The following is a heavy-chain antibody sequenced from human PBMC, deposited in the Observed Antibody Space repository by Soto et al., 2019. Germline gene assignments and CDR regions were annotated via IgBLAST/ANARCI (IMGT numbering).Heavy chain of an antibody. Sequence: QVQLQESGPGLVKPSQTLSLTCTVSGGSISSGGYYWSWIRQHPGKGLEWIGYIYYSGSTYYNPSLKSRVTISVDTSKNQFSLKLSSVTAADTAVYYCARDQAVTIRYYYGMDVWGQGTTVTVSS. V-gene: IGHV4-31*03. J-gene: IGHJ6*02. CDR3: ARDQAVTIRYYYGMDV. D-gene: IGHD4-17*01. CDR1: GGSISSGGYY. CDR2: IYYSGST.